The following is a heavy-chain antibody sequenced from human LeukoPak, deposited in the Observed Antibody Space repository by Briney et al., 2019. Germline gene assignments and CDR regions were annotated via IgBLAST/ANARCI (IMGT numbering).Heavy chain of an antibody. CDR2: IIPIFGTA. Sequence: GSSVKVSCKASGGTFSSYAISWVRQAPGQGLEWMGGIIPIFGTANYAQKFQGRVTITADESTSTAYMELSSLRSEDTAVYYCARERSYYYGSGSYVYYYYGVDVWGQGTTVTVSS. J-gene: IGHJ6*02. CDR3: ARERSYYYGSGSYVYYYYGVDV. CDR1: GGTFSSYA. D-gene: IGHD3-10*01. V-gene: IGHV1-69*01.